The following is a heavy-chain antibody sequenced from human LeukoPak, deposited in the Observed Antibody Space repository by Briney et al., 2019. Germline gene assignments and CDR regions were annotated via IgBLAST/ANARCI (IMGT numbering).Heavy chain of an antibody. CDR3: AKGPGTVTTRPSYFDY. Sequence: PGGSLRLSCAASGFTFDDYGMSWVRQAPGKGLEWVSGINWNGGSTGYADSVKGRFTISRDNSKNTLYLQMNSLRAEDTAVYYCAKGPGTVTTRPSYFDYWGQGTLVTVSS. V-gene: IGHV3-20*04. CDR1: GFTFDDYG. D-gene: IGHD4-17*01. J-gene: IGHJ4*02. CDR2: INWNGGST.